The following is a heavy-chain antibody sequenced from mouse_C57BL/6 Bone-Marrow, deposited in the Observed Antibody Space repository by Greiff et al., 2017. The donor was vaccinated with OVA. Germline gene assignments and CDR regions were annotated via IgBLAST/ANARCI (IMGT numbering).Heavy chain of an antibody. Sequence: QVQLQQPGAELVRPGSSVKLPCKASGYTFTSYWMHWVKQRPIQGLEWIGNIDPSDSETHYNQKFKDKATLTVDKSSSTAHMQLSSLTSEDSAVYYCAVLFYFDYWGQGTTLTVSS. V-gene: IGHV1-52*01. J-gene: IGHJ2*01. CDR3: AVLFYFDY. CDR1: GYTFTSYW. CDR2: IDPSDSET.